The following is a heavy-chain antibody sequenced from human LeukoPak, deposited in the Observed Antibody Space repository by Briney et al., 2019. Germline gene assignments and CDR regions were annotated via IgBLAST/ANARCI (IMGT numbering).Heavy chain of an antibody. CDR3: AKELERGYSGYENYYYYGMDV. Sequence: GGSLRLSCRISGITLSNYGMSWVRQAPGKGLEWVAGISGSGGSTKYADSVKGRFTISRDNSKNTLYLQMNSLRAEDTAVYYCAKELERGYSGYENYYYYGMDVWGQGTTVTVSS. CDR2: ISGSGGST. V-gene: IGHV3-23*01. J-gene: IGHJ6*02. D-gene: IGHD5-12*01. CDR1: GITLSNYG.